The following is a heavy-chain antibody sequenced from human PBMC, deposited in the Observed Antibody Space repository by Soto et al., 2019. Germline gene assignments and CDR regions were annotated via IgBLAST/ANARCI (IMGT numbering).Heavy chain of an antibody. CDR2: ISHSGRT. D-gene: IGHD2-2*01. CDR1: GYSISSGYF. V-gene: IGHV4-38-2*01. CDR3: ARIYCLSINCYQAVGFDY. J-gene: IGHJ4*02. Sequence: SETLSLTCAVSGYSISSGYFWAWIRQPPGKGLDWIGTISHSGRTFYNAALNGRITISVDTSKNQFSLNLYSVTAADTAVYYCARIYCLSINCYQAVGFDYWGQGTLVTVSS.